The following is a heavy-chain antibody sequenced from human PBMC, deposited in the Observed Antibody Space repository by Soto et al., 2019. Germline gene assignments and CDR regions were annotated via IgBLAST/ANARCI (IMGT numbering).Heavy chain of an antibody. J-gene: IGHJ3*01. Sequence: QLQLQESGPGLVKPSETLSLTCSVSGGSISTDSYNWDWIRQSPGKGLEWIGTIYYDGTPSYNPSFKSQVTISVDTSRNHFSLKVKSVTAAYTAMYYCARFFGNAFDVWGQGTMVKVSS. CDR3: ARFFGNAFDV. D-gene: IGHD3-3*01. CDR2: IYYDGTP. V-gene: IGHV4-39*02. CDR1: GGSISTDSYN.